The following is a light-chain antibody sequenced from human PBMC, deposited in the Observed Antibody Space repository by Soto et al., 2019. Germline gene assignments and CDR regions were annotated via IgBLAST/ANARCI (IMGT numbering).Light chain of an antibody. CDR1: QSLVYSDGHTY. CDR3: MQGTPCPCT. V-gene: IGKV2-30*01. Sequence: DVVMNQSPLSLPVTLGQPASISCRSSQSLVYSDGHTYLNWFQQRPGQSPRRLIYKVSNRDSGVPARFSGSGSGPDFTLIISRVEAEDIAVYYCMQGTPCPCTFAQGNKLEIK. CDR2: KVS. J-gene: IGKJ2*02.